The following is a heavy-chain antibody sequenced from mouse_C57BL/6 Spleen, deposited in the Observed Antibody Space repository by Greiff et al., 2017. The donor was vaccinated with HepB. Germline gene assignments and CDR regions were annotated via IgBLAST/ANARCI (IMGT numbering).Heavy chain of an antibody. D-gene: IGHD1-1*01. V-gene: IGHV1-26*01. J-gene: IGHJ3*01. Sequence: EVQLQQSGPELVKPGASVKISCKASGYTFTDYYMNWVKQSHGKSLEWIGDINPNNGGTSYNQKFKGKATLTVDKSSSTAYMELRSLTSEDSAVYYCARFPYYYGSKGFAYWGKGTLVTVSA. CDR1: GYTFTDYY. CDR2: INPNNGGT. CDR3: ARFPYYYGSKGFAY.